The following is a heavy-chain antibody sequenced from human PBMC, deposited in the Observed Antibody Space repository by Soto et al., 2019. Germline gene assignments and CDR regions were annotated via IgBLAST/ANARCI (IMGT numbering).Heavy chain of an antibody. CDR2: TSYSWST. V-gene: IGHV4-31*03. CDR3: ARDEGAQFDWYFDL. CDR1: GDSISSGGYY. Sequence: QVQLQESGPGLVKPSQTLSLTCSVSGDSISSGGYYWNWIRQLPVKGLEWIGYTSYSWSTYYNPSLNSRATISVDTSKNQFSLKLTSVTAADTAVYYCARDEGAQFDWYFDLWGRGTLVTVSS. J-gene: IGHJ2*01.